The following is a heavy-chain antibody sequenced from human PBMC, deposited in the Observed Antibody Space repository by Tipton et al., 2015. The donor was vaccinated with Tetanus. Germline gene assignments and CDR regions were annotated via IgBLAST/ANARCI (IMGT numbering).Heavy chain of an antibody. CDR3: ARDGPYYSDTSNDYHFYGMDV. V-gene: IGHV5-51*01. Sequence: QLVQSGAEVKKPGDSLKISCKASGYSFTNYWIGWVRQMPGKGLEWMGIIYPGDSDTRYSTSFEGLVPISADRSTSTAYVQWSSLTASDTAVYYCARDGPYYSDTSNDYHFYGMDVWGQGTTVTVSS. J-gene: IGHJ6*02. CDR2: IYPGDSDT. D-gene: IGHD3-22*01. CDR1: GYSFTNYW.